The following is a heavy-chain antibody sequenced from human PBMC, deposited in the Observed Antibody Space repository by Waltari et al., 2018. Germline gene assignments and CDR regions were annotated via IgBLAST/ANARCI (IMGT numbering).Heavy chain of an antibody. CDR1: GGYFSGYY. CDR3: ARDSGLRYSSSVWFDP. D-gene: IGHD6-6*01. V-gene: IGHV4-34*01. Sequence: QVQLQQWGAGLLKPSETLSLTCAVYGGYFSGYYWSWLRQPPGKGLEWIGEINNSGSTNYNPSLKSRVTISVDTSKNQFSLKLSSVTAADTAVYYCARDSGLRYSSSVWFDPWGQGTLVTVSS. CDR2: INNSGST. J-gene: IGHJ5*02.